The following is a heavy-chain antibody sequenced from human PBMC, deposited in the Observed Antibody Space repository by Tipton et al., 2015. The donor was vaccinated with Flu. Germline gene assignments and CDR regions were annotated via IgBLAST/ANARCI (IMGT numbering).Heavy chain of an antibody. Sequence: TLSLTCTVSGDSISSFYWSWIRQPAGKGLEWIGRIYASGSTNYNPSLKSRVTMSVDTSRNQFSLNLKSVTAADTAVYYCARDRGWPAALDYWSQGILVAVSS. CDR1: GDSISSFY. J-gene: IGHJ4*02. CDR3: ARDRGWPAALDY. D-gene: IGHD3-10*01. V-gene: IGHV4-4*07. CDR2: IYASGST.